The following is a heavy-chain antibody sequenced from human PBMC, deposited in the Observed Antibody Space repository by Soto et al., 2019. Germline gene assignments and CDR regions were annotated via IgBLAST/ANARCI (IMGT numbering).Heavy chain of an antibody. D-gene: IGHD2-15*01. Sequence: SQTLSLTCAISGDSVSSNSAAWNWIRQSPSRGLEWLGRTYYRSKWYKEYAASVRSRITINPDTSKNQSSLQLNSVSPEDTAVYYCARTVGWLDPWGQGTLVTVSS. CDR3: ARTVGWLDP. CDR1: GDSVSSNSAA. CDR2: TYYRSKWYK. V-gene: IGHV6-1*01. J-gene: IGHJ5*02.